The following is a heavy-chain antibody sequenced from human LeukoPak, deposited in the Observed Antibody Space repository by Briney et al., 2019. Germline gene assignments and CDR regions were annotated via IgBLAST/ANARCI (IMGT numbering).Heavy chain of an antibody. J-gene: IGHJ4*02. CDR2: ISSSGGST. CDR3: AIEKNYYGSGSYFDS. D-gene: IGHD3-10*01. CDR1: GFTFSSYA. V-gene: IGHV3-23*01. Sequence: GESLRLSCAASGFTFSSYAMSWVRQAPGKGLEWVSAISSSGGSTYYADSVMGRFTISRDNSRNTLYLQMYSLRAEDTALYYCAIEKNYYGSGSYFDSWGQRTLVTVSS.